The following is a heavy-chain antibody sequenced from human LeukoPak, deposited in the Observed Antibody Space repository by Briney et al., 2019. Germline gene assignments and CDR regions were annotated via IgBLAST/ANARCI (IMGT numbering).Heavy chain of an antibody. CDR3: AKDWGPGGWYYFDY. Sequence: GGSLRLSCVASGFTFSTYTMNWIRQAPGKGLEWVSALSANGVKTYYADSVKGRFTISRDNSKNTLYVQMNSLRAEDTAVYYCAKDWGPGGWYYFDYWGQGTLVTVSS. D-gene: IGHD6-19*01. V-gene: IGHV3-23*01. J-gene: IGHJ4*02. CDR2: LSANGVKT. CDR1: GFTFSTYT.